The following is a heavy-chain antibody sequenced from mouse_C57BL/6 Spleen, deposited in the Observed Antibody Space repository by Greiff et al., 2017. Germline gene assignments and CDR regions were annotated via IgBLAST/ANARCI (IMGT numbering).Heavy chain of an antibody. J-gene: IGHJ2*01. D-gene: IGHD1-1*01. CDR2: INPNNGGT. CDR3: ARGGYYGTPYYFDY. Sequence: EVQLQQSGPELVKPGASVKISCKASGYTFTDYYMNWVKQSHGKSLEWIGDINPNNGGTSYNQKFKGKATLTVDKSSSTAYMELRSLTSEDSAVYDCARGGYYGTPYYFDYWGQGTTLTVSS. CDR1: GYTFTDYY. V-gene: IGHV1-26*01.